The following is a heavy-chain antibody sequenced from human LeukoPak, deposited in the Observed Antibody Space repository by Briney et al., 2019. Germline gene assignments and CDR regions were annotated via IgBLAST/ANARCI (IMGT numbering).Heavy chain of an antibody. V-gene: IGHV3-23*01. D-gene: IGHD1-26*01. J-gene: IGHJ4*02. CDR3: ASALRIYYYFDY. CDR2: ISGSGGST. Sequence: GGSLRLSCAASGFTFSSYGMSWVRQAPGKGLEWVSAISGSGGSTYYADSVKGRFTISRDNSKNTLYLQMNSLRAEDTAVYYCASALRIYYYFDYWGQGTLVTVSS. CDR1: GFTFSSYG.